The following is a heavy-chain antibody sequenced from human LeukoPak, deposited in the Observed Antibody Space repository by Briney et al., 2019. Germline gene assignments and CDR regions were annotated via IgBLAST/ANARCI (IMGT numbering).Heavy chain of an antibody. Sequence: SETLSLTCTVSGGSISSYYWSWIRQPAGKGLEWIGRIYTSGSTNYNPSLKSRVTMSVDTSKNQFSLRLTSVTAADTAVYYCARLNSITIFAFRKYYYYMDVWDKGTTVTVSS. J-gene: IGHJ6*03. V-gene: IGHV4-4*07. CDR1: GGSISSYY. D-gene: IGHD3-3*01. CDR2: IYTSGST. CDR3: ARLNSITIFAFRKYYYYMDV.